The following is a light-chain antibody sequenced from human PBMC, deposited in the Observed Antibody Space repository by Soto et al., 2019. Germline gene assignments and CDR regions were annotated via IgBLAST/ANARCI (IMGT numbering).Light chain of an antibody. J-gene: IGLJ1*01. CDR2: EGS. Sequence: QSALTQPASVSGSPGQSITISCTGTSSDVGSYNLVSWYQQHPGKAPKFMIYEGSKRPSGVSNRFSGSKSGNTASLTISGLQAEDEADYYCCSYAGSSAHFGTGTKLTVL. CDR1: SSDVGSYNL. V-gene: IGLV2-23*01. CDR3: CSYAGSSAH.